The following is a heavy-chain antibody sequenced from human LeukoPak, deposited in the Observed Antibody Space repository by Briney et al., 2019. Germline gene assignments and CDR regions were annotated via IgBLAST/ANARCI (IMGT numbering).Heavy chain of an antibody. Sequence: GGSLRPSCAASGFTFSDAYMDWVRQAPGKGLQWVGRIRNKPHSYTTDYAASVKGRFTISRDDSKNSLFLQMNSLKIEDTAVYYCTRVRHGDYFDPWGLGTLVTVSS. J-gene: IGHJ4*02. V-gene: IGHV3-72*01. CDR3: TRVRHGDYFDP. D-gene: IGHD4-17*01. CDR2: IRNKPHSYTT. CDR1: GFTFSDAY.